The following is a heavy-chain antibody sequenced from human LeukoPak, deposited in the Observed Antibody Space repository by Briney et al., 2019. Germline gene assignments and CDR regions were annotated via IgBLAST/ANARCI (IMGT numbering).Heavy chain of an antibody. CDR2: IYYSGST. CDR3: ARVRGDGDAFDI. V-gene: IGHV4-59*02. CDR1: GGSVSSYY. D-gene: IGHD2-21*02. J-gene: IGHJ3*02. Sequence: SETLSLTCTVSGGSVSSYYWSWIRQPPGKGLEWIGYIYYSGSTNYNPSLKSRVTISVDTSKNQFSLKLSSVTAADTAVYYCARVRGDGDAFDIWGQGTMVTVSS.